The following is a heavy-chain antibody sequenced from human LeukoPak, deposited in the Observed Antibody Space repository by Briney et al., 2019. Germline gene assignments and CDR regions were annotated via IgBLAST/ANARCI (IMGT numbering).Heavy chain of an antibody. Sequence: GGSLRLSCAASGFTFSSYGMHWVRQAPGKGLEWVAFIRYDGSNKYYADSVKGRFTISGDNSKNTLYPQMNSLRAEDTAVYYCAKDAGYCSSTSCYSGGVFDYWGQGTLVTVSS. V-gene: IGHV3-30*02. CDR2: IRYDGSNK. D-gene: IGHD2-2*02. CDR3: AKDAGYCSSTSCYSGGVFDY. CDR1: GFTFSSYG. J-gene: IGHJ4*02.